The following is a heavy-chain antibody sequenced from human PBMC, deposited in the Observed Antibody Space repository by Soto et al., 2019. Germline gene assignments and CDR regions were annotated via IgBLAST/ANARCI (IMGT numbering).Heavy chain of an antibody. J-gene: IGHJ3*02. CDR1: GFTFSNYG. CDR2: ISYDGSNK. Sequence: GGSLRLSCAASGFTFSNYGMHWVRQTPGKGLEWVAVISYDGSNKYYAESVKGRFSISRDNSKNTLYVQMNSLRAEDTAVYYCARGPYYDILTGYTLDAFDIWGQGTMVTVSS. D-gene: IGHD3-9*01. CDR3: ARGPYYDILTGYTLDAFDI. V-gene: IGHV3-30*03.